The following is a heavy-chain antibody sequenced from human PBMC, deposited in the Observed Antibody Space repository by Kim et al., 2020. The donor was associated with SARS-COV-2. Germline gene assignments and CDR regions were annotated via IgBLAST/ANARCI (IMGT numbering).Heavy chain of an antibody. CDR3: ARDLSGYYGMDV. Sequence: KYYEDSVKGRFTIARENSKNTLYLQMNSLRAEDTAVYYCARDLSGYYGMDVWGQGTTVTVSS. D-gene: IGHD3-10*01. CDR2: K. V-gene: IGHV3-33*01. J-gene: IGHJ6*02.